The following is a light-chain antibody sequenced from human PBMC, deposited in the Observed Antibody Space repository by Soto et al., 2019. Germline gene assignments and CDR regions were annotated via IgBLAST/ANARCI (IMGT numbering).Light chain of an antibody. Sequence: QLVLTQPRSVSGSPGQSVTISCTGTGSDVGGYNYVSWYQQHPGKAPTFMIYDVSERPSGVPDRFSGSKSGNTASLTISGLQVEDEADYYCCSYAGSYSWVFGGGTQLTVL. CDR1: GSDVGGYNY. CDR2: DVS. CDR3: CSYAGSYSWV. J-gene: IGLJ3*02. V-gene: IGLV2-11*01.